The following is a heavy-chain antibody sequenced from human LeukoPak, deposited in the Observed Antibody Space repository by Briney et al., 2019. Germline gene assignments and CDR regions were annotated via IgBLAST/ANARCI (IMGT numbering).Heavy chain of an antibody. D-gene: IGHD3-10*01. CDR1: GFTFSSYW. CDR2: IKQDGSEK. Sequence: QPGGSLRLSCAASGFTFSSYWMSWVRQAPGKGLEWVANIKQDGSEKYYVDSVKGRFTISRDNAKNSLYLQMNSLRAEDTALYYCARLAVRGVIRRSYYYNMDVWGKGTTVTVSS. CDR3: ARLAVRGVIRRSYYYNMDV. V-gene: IGHV3-7*03. J-gene: IGHJ6*03.